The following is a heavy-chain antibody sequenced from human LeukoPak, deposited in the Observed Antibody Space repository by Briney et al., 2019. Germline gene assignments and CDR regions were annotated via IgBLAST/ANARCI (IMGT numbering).Heavy chain of an antibody. D-gene: IGHD3-22*01. CDR2: INPSGGST. J-gene: IGHJ4*02. Sequence: ASVKVFCKASGYTFTSYYMHWVRQAPGQGLEWMGIINPSGGSTSYAQKFQGRVTMTRDTSTSTVYMELSSLRSEDTAVYYCARDIGWHYYDSSGSSGGFDYWGQGTLVTVSS. CDR1: GYTFTSYY. V-gene: IGHV1-46*01. CDR3: ARDIGWHYYDSSGSSGGFDY.